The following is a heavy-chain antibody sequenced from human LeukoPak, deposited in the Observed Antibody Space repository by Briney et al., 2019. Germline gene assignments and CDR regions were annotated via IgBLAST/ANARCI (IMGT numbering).Heavy chain of an antibody. CDR1: GFTFSSYE. CDR2: ISNSGNTK. V-gene: IGHV3-48*03. J-gene: IGHJ4*02. Sequence: GGSLRLSCAASGFTFSSYEMNWVRQAPGKGLEWISYISNSGNTKYYADSVKGRFSISRDNANNSVYLQMNNLRAEDTAVYYCAAVIDYWGQGTLVTVSS. CDR3: AAVIDY.